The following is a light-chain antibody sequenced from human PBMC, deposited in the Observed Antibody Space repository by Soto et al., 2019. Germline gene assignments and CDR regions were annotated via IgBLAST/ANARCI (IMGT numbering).Light chain of an antibody. J-gene: IGKJ5*01. CDR3: QQYGSSLFT. Sequence: EIVLTQSAGTLSLSPGERATLSCRASQSVSSSYLAWYQQKPGQAPRLLIYGASSRATGIPDRFSGSGSGTDFTLTISRLEPEDFAVYYCQQYGSSLFTFGQGTRL. CDR2: GAS. CDR1: QSVSSSY. V-gene: IGKV3-20*01.